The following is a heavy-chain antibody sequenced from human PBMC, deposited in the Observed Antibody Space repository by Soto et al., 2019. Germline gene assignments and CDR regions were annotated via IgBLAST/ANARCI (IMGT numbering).Heavy chain of an antibody. J-gene: IGHJ4*02. V-gene: IGHV3-33*01. CDR3: ERWGGSRSSGYYIEH. D-gene: IGHD3-10*01. CDR2: TSYDGSNK. CDR1: GYVFNHYG. Sequence: QVQLVESGGGVVQPGRSLRLSCAASGYVFNHYGLHWVRQAPGKGLEWLTLTSYDGSNKQYADSVKGRFTISRDDSKNTVYLQMNSRRVDDTAGYYCERWGGSRSSGYYIEHWGQGTLVTVSS.